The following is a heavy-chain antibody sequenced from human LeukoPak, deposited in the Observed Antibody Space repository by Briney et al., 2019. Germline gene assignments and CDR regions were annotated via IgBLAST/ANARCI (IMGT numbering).Heavy chain of an antibody. CDR2: INSEGSST. Sequence: SGGSLRLSCAASGFTFSRYWMHWVRQAPGKGLVWVSRINSEGSSTNYADSVKGRFTISRDNAKNTLYLQMNSLTVEDTAVYYCARDGLTETTRDSDYWGQGTLVTVSS. CDR1: GFTFSRYW. V-gene: IGHV3-74*01. CDR3: ARDGLTETTRDSDY. D-gene: IGHD4-11*01. J-gene: IGHJ4*02.